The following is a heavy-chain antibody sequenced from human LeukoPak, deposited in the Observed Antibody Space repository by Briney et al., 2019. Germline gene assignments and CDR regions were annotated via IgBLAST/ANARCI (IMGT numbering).Heavy chain of an antibody. V-gene: IGHV3-53*01. D-gene: IGHD3-22*01. Sequence: GGSLRLSCAASGFTVGSNYMAWVRQAPGKGLEWVSVIYSGGTINYADSVKGRFTISRDNSKNTLYLQMNSLRAEDTAVYYCAREGSYDGSTMWYFDYWGQGTLVTVSS. J-gene: IGHJ4*02. CDR3: AREGSYDGSTMWYFDY. CDR1: GFTVGSNY. CDR2: IYSGGTI.